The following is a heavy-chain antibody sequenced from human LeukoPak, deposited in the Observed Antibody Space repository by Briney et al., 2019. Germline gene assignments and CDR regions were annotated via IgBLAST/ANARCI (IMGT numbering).Heavy chain of an antibody. CDR2: IIPIFGTA. J-gene: IGHJ4*02. CDR1: GGTFSSYA. CDR3: ARPPLGYSYAEGTHFDY. D-gene: IGHD5-18*01. Sequence: ASVKVSCKASGGTFSSYAISWVRQAPGQGLEWMGGIIPIFGTANYAQKFQGRVTITADESTSTAYMELSSLRSEDTAVYYCARPPLGYSYAEGTHFDYWGRGTLVTVSS. V-gene: IGHV1-69*13.